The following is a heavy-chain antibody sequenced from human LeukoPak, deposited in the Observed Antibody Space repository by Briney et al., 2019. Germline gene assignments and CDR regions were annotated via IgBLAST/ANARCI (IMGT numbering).Heavy chain of an antibody. V-gene: IGHV1-69*04. CDR3: ARDPLPYYYDSSGYFDY. CDR1: GGTFSSYT. CDR2: IIPILGIA. Sequence: SVKVSCKASGGTFSSYTISWVRQAPGQEVECMGRIIPILGIANYAQKFQGRVTITADKSTSTAYMELSSLRSEDTAVYYCARDPLPYYYDSSGYFDYWGQGTLVTVSS. J-gene: IGHJ4*02. D-gene: IGHD3-22*01.